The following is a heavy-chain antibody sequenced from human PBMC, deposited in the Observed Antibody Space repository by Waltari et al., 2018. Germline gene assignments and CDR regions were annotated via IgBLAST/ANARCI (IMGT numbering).Heavy chain of an antibody. V-gene: IGHV3-23*01. CDR2: ISGSGGST. Sequence: EVQLLESGGGLVQPGGSLRLSCAASGFTFSSYALICVRPAQGKGLEWVSAISGSGGSTYYADSVKGRFTISRDNSKNTLYLQMNSLRTEDTAVYYCAKDFTASMVHYYFDYWGQGTLVTVSS. CDR3: AKDFTASMVHYYFDY. CDR1: GFTFSSYA. D-gene: IGHD3-10*01. J-gene: IGHJ4*02.